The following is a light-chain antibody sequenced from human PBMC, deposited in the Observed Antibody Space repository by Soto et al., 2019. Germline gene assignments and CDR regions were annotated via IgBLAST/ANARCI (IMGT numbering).Light chain of an antibody. V-gene: IGKV3-15*01. Sequence: EIVMTQSPVTLSVSPGERATLSCRAGQSVSSNLAWYQQKPGQAPRLLIYGASTRATGIPARFTGSGSGTEFTLTISSLQVDDSAVYYCQQYNNWWTFGQGTKVEIK. CDR3: QQYNNWWT. CDR2: GAS. CDR1: QSVSSN. J-gene: IGKJ1*01.